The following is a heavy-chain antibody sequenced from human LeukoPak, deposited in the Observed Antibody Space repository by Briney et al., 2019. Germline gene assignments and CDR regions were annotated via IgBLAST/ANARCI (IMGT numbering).Heavy chain of an antibody. CDR2: ISYDGSNK. J-gene: IGHJ6*02. CDR3: ARDIMTDCDILTGYYGPPPYYYYYGMDV. Sequence: GGSLRLSCAASGFTFSSYAMHWVRQAPGKGLEWVAVISYDGSNKYYADSVKGRFTISRDNSKNTLYLQMNSLRAEDTAVYYCARDIMTDCDILTGYYGPPPYYYYYGMDVWGQGTTVTVSS. V-gene: IGHV3-30*04. CDR1: GFTFSSYA. D-gene: IGHD3-9*01.